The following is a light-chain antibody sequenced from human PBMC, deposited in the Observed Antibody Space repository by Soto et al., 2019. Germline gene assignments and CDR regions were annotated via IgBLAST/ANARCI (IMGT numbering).Light chain of an antibody. J-gene: IGLJ1*01. Sequence: QSVLTQPASVSGSPGQSITISCTGTSSDICGYKYVSWYQQHAGKGPKLIIYEVSNRPLGVSNRFSGSKSGNTASLIITGLQAEDEADYYCSSYTSSSTLYVFGTGTKLTVL. CDR1: SSDICGYKY. CDR2: EVS. CDR3: SSYTSSSTLYV. V-gene: IGLV2-14*01.